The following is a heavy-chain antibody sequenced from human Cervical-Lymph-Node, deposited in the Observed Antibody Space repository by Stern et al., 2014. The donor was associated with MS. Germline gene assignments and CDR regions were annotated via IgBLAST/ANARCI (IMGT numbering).Heavy chain of an antibody. Sequence: VQLVESGAEVKTPGASVQLSCKASGYTFTSYYMHWVRQAPGQGLEWMGIINPSGGSTSYAQNFQGRVTVTRDTSTSTVYMELSSLRSEDTAVYYCAREVAGHRLGMMDVWGQGTSVTVSS. CDR3: AREVAGHRLGMMDV. D-gene: IGHD6-19*01. CDR1: GYTFTSYY. V-gene: IGHV1-46*01. CDR2: INPSGGST. J-gene: IGHJ6*02.